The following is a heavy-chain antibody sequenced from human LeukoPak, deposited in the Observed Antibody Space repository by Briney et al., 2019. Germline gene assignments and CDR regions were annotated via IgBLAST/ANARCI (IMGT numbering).Heavy chain of an antibody. Sequence: GSLRLSCAASGFTFTNAWMSWVRQAPGKGLEWVSGINWNGGSTGYADSVKGRFTISRDNAKNSLYLQMNSLRAEDTALYYCAREYYGSGSYEFDYWGQGTLVAVSS. J-gene: IGHJ4*02. D-gene: IGHD3-10*01. CDR2: INWNGGST. V-gene: IGHV3-20*04. CDR1: GFTFTNAW. CDR3: AREYYGSGSYEFDY.